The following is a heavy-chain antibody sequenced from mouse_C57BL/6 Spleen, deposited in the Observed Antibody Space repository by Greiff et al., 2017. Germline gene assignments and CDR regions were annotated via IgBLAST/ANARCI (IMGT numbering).Heavy chain of an antibody. V-gene: IGHV1-18*01. CDR2: INPNNGGT. D-gene: IGHD2-5*01. Sequence: VQLKESGPELVKPGASVKIPCKASGYTFTDYNMDWVKQSHGKSLEWIGDINPNNGGTIYNQKFKGKATLTVDKSSSTAYMELRSLTSEDTAVYYCARQAYYSNYWFAYWGQGTLVTVSA. CDR1: GYTFTDYN. CDR3: ARQAYYSNYWFAY. J-gene: IGHJ3*01.